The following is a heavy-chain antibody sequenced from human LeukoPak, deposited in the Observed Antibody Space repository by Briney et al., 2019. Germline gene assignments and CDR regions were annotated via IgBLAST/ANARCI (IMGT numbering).Heavy chain of an antibody. D-gene: IGHD6-6*01. Sequence: SETLSLTCSVSGGSITSYFVSWLRQSPGKGLDWIGYISNNGTTNYNPSLKSRVTISVDTSKRQFSLRLSSVSAADTAIYYCARDSSARRGNWFDPWGQGILVTASS. V-gene: IGHV4-59*13. CDR1: GGSITSYF. CDR3: ARDSSARRGNWFDP. CDR2: ISNNGTT. J-gene: IGHJ5*02.